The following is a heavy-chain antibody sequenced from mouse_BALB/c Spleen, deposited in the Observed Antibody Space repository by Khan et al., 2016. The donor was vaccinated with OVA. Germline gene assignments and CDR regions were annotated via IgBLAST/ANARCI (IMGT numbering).Heavy chain of an antibody. V-gene: IGHV2-9*02. CDR2: IWAVGST. J-gene: IGHJ2*01. CDR1: GYSLTRYG. D-gene: IGHD1-3*01. CDR3: AGLEDI. Sequence: VQLQESGPGLVAPSQSLSITCTVYGYSLTRYGVHWVRQPPGKGLEWLGLIWAVGSTNYNSALMSRLSISKDNSKSQVFLKMNSLQTDDTAMYYCAGLEDIWGQGTTLTVSS.